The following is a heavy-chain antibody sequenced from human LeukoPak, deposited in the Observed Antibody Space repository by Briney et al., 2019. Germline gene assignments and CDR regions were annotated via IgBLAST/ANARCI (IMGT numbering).Heavy chain of an antibody. Sequence: GASVKVSCKASGYTFTSYGISWVRQAPGQGLEWMGWISAYNGNTKYAQKLQGRVTKTTDTSTSTAYMELRSLRSDDTAVYYCARDHCTNGVCYMNYWGQGTLVTVSS. J-gene: IGHJ4*02. D-gene: IGHD2-8*01. CDR3: ARDHCTNGVCYMNY. CDR2: ISAYNGNT. V-gene: IGHV1-18*01. CDR1: GYTFTSYG.